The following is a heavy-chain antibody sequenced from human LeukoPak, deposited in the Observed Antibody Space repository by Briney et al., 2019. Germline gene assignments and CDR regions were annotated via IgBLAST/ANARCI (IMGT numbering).Heavy chain of an antibody. D-gene: IGHD6-19*01. Sequence: GASLRLSCAASGFTFSSYAMSWGRQAPGQGLEWVSAISGSGGSTYYADSVKGRFTISRDNSKNTLYLQMNSLRAEDTAVYYCAKVAGAVADEGDFDYWGQGTLVTVSS. CDR3: AKVAGAVADEGDFDY. J-gene: IGHJ4*02. V-gene: IGHV3-23*01. CDR2: ISGSGGST. CDR1: GFTFSSYA.